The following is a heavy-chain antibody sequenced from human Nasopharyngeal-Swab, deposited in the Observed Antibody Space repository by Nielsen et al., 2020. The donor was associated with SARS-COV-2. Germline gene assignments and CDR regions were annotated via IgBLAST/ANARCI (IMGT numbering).Heavy chain of an antibody. CDR2: ISSSSSYT. D-gene: IGHD6-13*01. Sequence: GESLKISCAASGFTFSDYYMSWIRQAPGKGLEWVSYISSSSSYTDYADSVKGRFTISRDNAKNSLYLQMDNLRAEDTAVYYCARSTSSSWYRLLDYWGQGTLV. J-gene: IGHJ4*02. V-gene: IGHV3-11*03. CDR3: ARSTSSSWYRLLDY. CDR1: GFTFSDYY.